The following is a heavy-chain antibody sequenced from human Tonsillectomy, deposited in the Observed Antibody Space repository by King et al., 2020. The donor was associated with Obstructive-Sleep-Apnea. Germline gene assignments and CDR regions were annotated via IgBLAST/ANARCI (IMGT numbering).Heavy chain of an antibody. CDR2: TRNKANSYTT. CDR1: GFTFSDHY. CDR3: ARISAYDSSGYYVDAFDI. D-gene: IGHD3-22*01. Sequence: QLVQSGGGLVQPGGSLRLSCAASGFTFSDHYMDWVRQAPGKGLEWVCRTRNKANSYTTEYATFVKGRLTISRDDSKNVRNLQINSLKTEDTAVYYCARISAYDSSGYYVDAFDIWGQGKMVTVSS. J-gene: IGHJ3*02. V-gene: IGHV3-72*01.